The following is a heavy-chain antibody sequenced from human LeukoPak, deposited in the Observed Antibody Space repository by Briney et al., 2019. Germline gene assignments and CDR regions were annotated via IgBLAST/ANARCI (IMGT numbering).Heavy chain of an antibody. Sequence: SETLSLTCAVYGGSFTDYYWSWIRHLPGKGLEWIGEIHHRAGANYNPSLWGRVTISADTSKNQFSLHLTSVTAADTATFYCARGPVRDDGLTGISYYFGLDVWGHGSTVTAFS. V-gene: IGHV4-34*01. CDR3: ARGPVRDDGLTGISYYFGLDV. D-gene: IGHD2-21*02. CDR1: GGSFTDYY. CDR2: IHHRAGA. J-gene: IGHJ6*02.